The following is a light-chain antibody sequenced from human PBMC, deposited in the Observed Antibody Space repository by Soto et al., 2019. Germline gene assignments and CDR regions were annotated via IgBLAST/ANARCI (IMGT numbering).Light chain of an antibody. V-gene: IGKV2D-29*01. CDR2: EAF. CDR3: MQSIHLRT. Sequence: DIVLTQTPLSLSVTPGQPASISCTSSQSLLHTNGKTYLYWYPQKPGQPPQILIYEAFNRFPGVPDRFSGSGSRTDFTLKISRVEAEDVGVYFCMQSIHLRTFGQGTKVDI. CDR1: QSLLHTNGKTY. J-gene: IGKJ1*01.